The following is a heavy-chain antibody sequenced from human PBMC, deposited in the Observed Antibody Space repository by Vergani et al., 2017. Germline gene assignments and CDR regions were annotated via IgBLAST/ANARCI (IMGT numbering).Heavy chain of an antibody. D-gene: IGHD2/OR15-2a*01. CDR3: ARDYTTFPYYYYYMDV. V-gene: IGHV3-11*01. CDR2: ISSSGSTI. J-gene: IGHJ6*03. Sequence: VQLVESGGGLVQPGGSLRLSCAASGFTFSDYYLSWIRQAPGKGLEWVSYISSSGSTIYYADSVKGRFTISRDNAKNSLYLQMNSLRAEDTAVYYCARDYTTFPYYYYYMDVWGKGTTVTVSS. CDR1: GFTFSDYY.